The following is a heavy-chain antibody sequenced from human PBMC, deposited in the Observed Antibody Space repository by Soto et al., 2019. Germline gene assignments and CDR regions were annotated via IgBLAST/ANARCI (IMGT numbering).Heavy chain of an antibody. CDR1: GGSISNDDYY. CDR3: ARATTVTSSFFYYGLDV. V-gene: IGHV4-30-4*08. Sequence: QVQLQESGPGLVKPSQTLSLTCSVSGGSISNDDYYWTWIRQPPGKGLEWIGHIYHNGNTYYNPSLKSRLTMSLDTSQNQFSLHLTSVIAADSASYFCARATTVTSSFFYYGLDVWGQGTTVTVSS. CDR2: IYHNGNT. J-gene: IGHJ6*02. D-gene: IGHD4-17*01.